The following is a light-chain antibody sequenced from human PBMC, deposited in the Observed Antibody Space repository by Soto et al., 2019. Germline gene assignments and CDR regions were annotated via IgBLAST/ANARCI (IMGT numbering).Light chain of an antibody. CDR1: QSVSSN. J-gene: IGKJ5*01. V-gene: IGKV3D-15*01. CDR3: QQYNNWPFT. CDR2: GAS. Sequence: MSQSPSTVSLPPGERPTLSCRASQSVSSNLAWYQQKPGQAPRLLIYGASTRATGIPARFSGSGSGTEFTLTISSLQSEDFAVYYCQQYNNWPFTFGQGSLVEIK.